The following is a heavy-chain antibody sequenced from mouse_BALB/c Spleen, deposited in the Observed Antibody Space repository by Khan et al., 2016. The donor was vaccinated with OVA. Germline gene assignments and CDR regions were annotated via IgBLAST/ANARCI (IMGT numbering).Heavy chain of an antibody. D-gene: IGHD3-3*01. CDR2: ISSGGFT. CDR3: KEGLFLNYFDY. Sequence: EVQLVESGGGLVTPGGSLKLSCAASGFTFSSYAMSWVRQTPETRLEWVASISSGGFTYYPDSVKGRFTISRDNARDILYLKMSSLRSEDTAIYYCKEGLFLNYFDYWGQGTTLTVSS. CDR1: GFTFSSYA. V-gene: IGHV5-6-5*01. J-gene: IGHJ2*01.